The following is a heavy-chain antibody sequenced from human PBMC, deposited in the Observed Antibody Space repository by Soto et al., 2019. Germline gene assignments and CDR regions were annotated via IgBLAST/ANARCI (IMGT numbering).Heavy chain of an antibody. CDR1: GFTFSDYY. J-gene: IGHJ6*03. V-gene: IGHV3-11*01. Sequence: PGGSLRLSCAASGFTFSDYYMSWIRQAPGKGLEWVSYISSSGSTIYYADSVKGRFTISRDNAKNSLYLQMNSLRAEDTAVYYCARGHSSGDYYYYYMDVWGKGTTVTVSS. CDR2: ISSSGSTI. CDR3: ARGHSSGDYYYYYMDV. D-gene: IGHD6-19*01.